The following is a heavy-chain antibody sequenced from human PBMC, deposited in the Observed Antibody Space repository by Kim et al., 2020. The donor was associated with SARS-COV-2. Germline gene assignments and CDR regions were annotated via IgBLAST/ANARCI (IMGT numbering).Heavy chain of an antibody. D-gene: IGHD3-10*01. CDR2: IYHTGSA. J-gene: IGHJ4*02. CDR1: GGSITGCEHY. CDR3: ATVRGRGPFDS. Sequence: SETLSLTCTVSGGSITGCEHYWAWIRQSPRMGLEWIGSIYHTGSASYNPSLRSRVTISADTSRNHFSLQRSYVTAEDTAGYYSATVRGRGPFDSWGQG. V-gene: IGHV4-39*02.